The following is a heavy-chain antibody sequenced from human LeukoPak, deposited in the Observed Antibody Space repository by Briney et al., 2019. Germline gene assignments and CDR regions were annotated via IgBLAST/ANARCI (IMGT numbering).Heavy chain of an antibody. CDR1: GFTFNSYW. D-gene: IGHD3-22*01. Sequence: GGSLRLSCAASGFTFNSYWMSWVRQAPGKGLEWVSIIHIDGDTHYADSVKGRFTFSRDNSKNTLYLQMNSLRSEDTAVYYCARDGLDSSGPVAFDIWGQGTMVTVSS. V-gene: IGHV3-66*01. J-gene: IGHJ3*02. CDR2: IHIDGDT. CDR3: ARDGLDSSGPVAFDI.